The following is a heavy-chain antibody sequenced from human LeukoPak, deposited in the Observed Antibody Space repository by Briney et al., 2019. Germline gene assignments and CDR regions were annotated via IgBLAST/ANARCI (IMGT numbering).Heavy chain of an antibody. Sequence: PGGSLRLSCAASGFTLSSYEMNWVRQAPGRGLEWVAYISSSGTTMYYADSVKGRFTISRDNAKTSLYLQMNNLRAEDTAVYYCARDSYFGSGSYYDSWGQGTPVTVSS. D-gene: IGHD3-10*01. J-gene: IGHJ4*02. CDR2: ISSSGTTM. V-gene: IGHV3-48*03. CDR1: GFTLSSYE. CDR3: ARDSYFGSGSYYDS.